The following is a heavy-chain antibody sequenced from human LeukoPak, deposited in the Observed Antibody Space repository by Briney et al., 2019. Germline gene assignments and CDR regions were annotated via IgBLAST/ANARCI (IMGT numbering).Heavy chain of an antibody. D-gene: IGHD6-19*01. CDR2: ISSSGSTI. J-gene: IGHJ5*02. Sequence: TGGSLRLSCAASGFTFSDYYMSWIRQAPGKGLEWVSYISSSGSTIYYADSVKGRFTISRDNAKNSLYLQMNSLRAEDTAVYYCARVPFSSGWSRDWFDPWGQGTLVTVSS. CDR3: ARVPFSSGWSRDWFDP. CDR1: GFTFSDYY. V-gene: IGHV3-11*01.